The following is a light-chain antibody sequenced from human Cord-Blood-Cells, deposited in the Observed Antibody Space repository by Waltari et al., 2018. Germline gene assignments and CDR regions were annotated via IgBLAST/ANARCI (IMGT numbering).Light chain of an antibody. J-gene: IGLJ1*01. CDR2: DDS. V-gene: IGLV2-14*01. Sequence: QSALTQPASVSGSPGQSITISCTGTSSDAAGYHSVSWYQQHPGKAPKLMIYDDSNRPSGVSNRISGSKSGNTASLTISGLHAEDEADYYCSSYTSSSTHYVYGTGNKDTGL. CDR3: SSYTSSSTHYV. CDR1: SSDAAGYHS.